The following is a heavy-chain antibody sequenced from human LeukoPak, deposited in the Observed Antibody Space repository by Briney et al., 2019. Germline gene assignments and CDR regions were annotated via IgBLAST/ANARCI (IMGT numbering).Heavy chain of an antibody. J-gene: IGHJ6*02. CDR3: ARGRLHDYGDDFNYYYGMDV. CDR1: GGSISSGGYS. Sequence: SETLSLTCAVSGGSISSGGYSWSWIRQPPGKGLEWIGYIYHSGSTYYNPSLKSRVTISVDRSKNQFSLQLNSVTPEDTAVYYCARGRLHDYGDDFNYYYGMDVWGQGTTVTVSS. D-gene: IGHD4-17*01. V-gene: IGHV4-30-2*01. CDR2: IYHSGST.